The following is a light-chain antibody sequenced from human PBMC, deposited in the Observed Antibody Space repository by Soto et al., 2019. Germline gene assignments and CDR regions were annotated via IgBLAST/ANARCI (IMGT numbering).Light chain of an antibody. J-gene: IGKJ5*01. V-gene: IGKV3-11*01. CDR2: DGS. Sequence: IVLTQSPATLSVSPWERVTLSCRPSQNLHSFLNCYHQSPGEAPRPLLYDGSKRAAGVPDRISGDGSGTDYTITISSLETEDFEVYYCQQRTRWPMTFGQGTRLEIK. CDR1: QNLHSF. CDR3: QQRTRWPMT.